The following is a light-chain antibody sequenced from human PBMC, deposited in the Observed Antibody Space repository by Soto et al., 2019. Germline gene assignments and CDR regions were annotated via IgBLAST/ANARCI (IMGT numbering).Light chain of an antibody. V-gene: IGKV1-27*01. CDR3: QKYDRAPLT. J-gene: IGKJ4*01. CDR2: AAS. CDR1: HGISNY. Sequence: DIQMTQSPSSLSASVGDRVTITCRASHGISNYLAWYQQKPGKVPKVLIYAASTLQSGVPSRFSAIGSGTDFTLTISSLQPEDGATYYCQKYDRAPLTFGGGTKVEIK.